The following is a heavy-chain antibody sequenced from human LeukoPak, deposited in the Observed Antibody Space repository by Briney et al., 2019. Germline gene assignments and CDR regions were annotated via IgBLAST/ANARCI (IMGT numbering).Heavy chain of an antibody. CDR3: AKSNYTSGWYLLDY. CDR2: ISSSSYTI. CDR1: GFTFSSYS. V-gene: IGHV3-48*01. D-gene: IGHD6-19*01. J-gene: IGHJ4*02. Sequence: QSGGSLRLSCAASGFTFSSYSMNWVRQAPGKGLEWVSYISSSSYTIYYADSVKGRFTISRDNSKNTLYLQMNSLRAEDTAVYYCAKSNYTSGWYLLDYWGQGTLVTVSS.